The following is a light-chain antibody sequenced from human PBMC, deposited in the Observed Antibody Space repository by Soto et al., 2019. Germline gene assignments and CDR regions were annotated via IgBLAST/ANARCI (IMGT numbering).Light chain of an antibody. CDR2: DVN. J-gene: IGLJ3*02. CDR1: SSDVGASNR. V-gene: IGLV2-11*01. CDR3: CSYAGDYTWV. Sequence: QPVLTQPRSVSGSPGQSVTISCTGTSSDVGASNRVSWHQQHPGKAPKLIIYDVNERPSGVPDRFSGSKSGNTASLTISGLQADDEADYYCCSYAGDYTWVFGGGTKLTVL.